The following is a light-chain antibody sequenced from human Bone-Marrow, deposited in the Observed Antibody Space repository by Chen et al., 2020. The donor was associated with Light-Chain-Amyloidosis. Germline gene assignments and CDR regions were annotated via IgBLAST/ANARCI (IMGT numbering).Light chain of an antibody. J-gene: IGKJ4*01. CDR1: QNIGGY. CDR3: LQRDSWPPLS. CDR2: DAS. Sequence: EVVLTQSPATLSLSPGESATLSCRASQNIGGYLAWFQHRPGQTPRLLICDASNRASGVPARFSGSGSGTDFILTISSLEPEDFSVYYCLQRDSWPPLSFGGGTKVEIK. V-gene: IGKV3-11*01.